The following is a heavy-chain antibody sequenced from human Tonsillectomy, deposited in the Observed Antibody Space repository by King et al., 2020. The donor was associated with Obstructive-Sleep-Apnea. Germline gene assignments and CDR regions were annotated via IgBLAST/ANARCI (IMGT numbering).Heavy chain of an antibody. CDR3: ARDQRITMVRGVVVGSYGMDV. CDR1: GFTFSSYA. CDR2: ISYDGSNK. D-gene: IGHD3-10*01. J-gene: IGHJ6*02. V-gene: IGHV3-30-3*01. Sequence: VQLVESGGGVVQPGRSLRLSCAASGFTFSSYAMHWVRQAPGKGLEWVAVISYDGSNKYYADSVKGRFTISRDNSKNTLYLQMNSLRAEDTAVYYCARDQRITMVRGVVVGSYGMDVWGQGTTVTVSS.